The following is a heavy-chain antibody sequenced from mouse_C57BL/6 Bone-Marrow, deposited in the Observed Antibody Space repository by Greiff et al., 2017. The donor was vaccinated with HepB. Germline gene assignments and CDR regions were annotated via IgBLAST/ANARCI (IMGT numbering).Heavy chain of an antibody. CDR3: ARHFHY. V-gene: IGHV5-12*01. Sequence: EVKLMESGGGLVQPGGSLKLSCAASGFTFSDYYMYWVRQTPEKRLEWVAYISNGGGSTYYPDTVKGRFTISRDNAKNTLYLQMSRLNSEDTAMYYCARHFHYWGQGTTLTVSS. CDR2: ISNGGGST. CDR1: GFTFSDYY. J-gene: IGHJ2*01.